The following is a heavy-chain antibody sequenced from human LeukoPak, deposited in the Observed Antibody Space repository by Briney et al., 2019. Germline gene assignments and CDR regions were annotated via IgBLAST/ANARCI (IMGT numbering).Heavy chain of an antibody. D-gene: IGHD3-10*01. CDR3: ARVSGGVRGVIISTSFYFDY. J-gene: IGHJ4*02. CDR2: IYYSGST. CDR1: GGSISSGDYY. Sequence: SQTLPLTCTVSGGSISSGDYYWSWIRQPPGKGLEWIGYIYYSGSTYYNPSLKSRVTISVDTSKNQFSLKLSSVTAADTAVYYCARVSGGVRGVIISTSFYFDYWGQGTLVTVSS. V-gene: IGHV4-30-4*01.